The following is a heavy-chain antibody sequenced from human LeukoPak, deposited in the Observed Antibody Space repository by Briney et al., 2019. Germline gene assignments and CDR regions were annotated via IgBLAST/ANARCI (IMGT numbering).Heavy chain of an antibody. J-gene: IGHJ6*02. CDR3: ASRTRDYYYYGVDV. CDR1: GFTVINNY. CDR2: IYRGGGT. Sequence: GGSLRLSCAASGFTVINNYMTWVRQAPGKGPEWVSPIYRGGGTFYADSVKGRFTISRDNSKNTLYLQMHSLRAEDTAVYYCASRTRDYYYYGVDVWGQGTTVTVSS. V-gene: IGHV3-66*01.